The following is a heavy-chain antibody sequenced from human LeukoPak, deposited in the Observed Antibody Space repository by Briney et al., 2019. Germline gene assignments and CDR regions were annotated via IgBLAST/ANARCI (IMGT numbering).Heavy chain of an antibody. Sequence: GGSVRLSCEASGFTFTSYAMHWVRQAPGKGLEGVAGISSDGSNKYYADSVKGRVTISRDNSKKTLYLQMSSLRAEDTAIYYCAKKGYSSGETDVFDIWGQGTMVTVSS. D-gene: IGHD6-19*01. CDR3: AKKGYSSGETDVFDI. CDR1: GFTFTSYA. CDR2: ISSDGSNK. V-gene: IGHV3-30-3*01. J-gene: IGHJ3*02.